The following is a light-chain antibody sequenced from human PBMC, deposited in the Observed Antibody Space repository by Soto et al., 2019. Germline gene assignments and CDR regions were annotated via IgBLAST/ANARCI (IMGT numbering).Light chain of an antibody. Sequence: EIVLTQSPGTLSLSPGERATLSCRASQSVSSSYLAWYQHKPGQAPRLLIYGASGRATGIPDRFSGSGSGTDFALTISRLEPEDFAVYYCQQYGRTPYTFGQGTKLEIK. CDR2: GAS. CDR3: QQYGRTPYT. CDR1: QSVSSSY. V-gene: IGKV3-20*01. J-gene: IGKJ2*01.